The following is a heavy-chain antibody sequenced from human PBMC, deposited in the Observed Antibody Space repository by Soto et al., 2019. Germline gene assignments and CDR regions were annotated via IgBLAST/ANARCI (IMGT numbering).Heavy chain of an antibody. V-gene: IGHV3-9*01. CDR2: ISWNSGSI. J-gene: IGHJ4*02. CDR1: GFTFDDYA. D-gene: IGHD6-19*01. Sequence: GGSLRLSCAASGFTFDDYAMHWVRQAPGKGLEWVSGISWNSGSIGYADSVKGRFTISRDNAKNSLYLQMNSLRAEDTALYYCAKGKQWLEVVNGSPTLFDYWGQGTLVTVSS. CDR3: AKGKQWLEVVNGSPTLFDY.